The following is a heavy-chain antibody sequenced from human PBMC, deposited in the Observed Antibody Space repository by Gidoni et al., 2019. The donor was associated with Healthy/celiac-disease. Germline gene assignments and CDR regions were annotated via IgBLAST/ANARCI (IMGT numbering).Heavy chain of an antibody. J-gene: IGHJ3*02. CDR2: IYYSGST. CDR1: GGSISSSSYY. Sequence: QLQLQESGPGLVKPSETLSLTCTVSGGSISSSSYYWGWIRQPPGKGLEWIGSIYYSGSTYYNPSLKSRVTISVDTSKNQFSLKLSSVTAADTAVYYCARHMKGYCTNGVCYTGAFDIWGQGTMVTVSS. CDR3: ARHMKGYCTNGVCYTGAFDI. V-gene: IGHV4-39*01. D-gene: IGHD2-8*01.